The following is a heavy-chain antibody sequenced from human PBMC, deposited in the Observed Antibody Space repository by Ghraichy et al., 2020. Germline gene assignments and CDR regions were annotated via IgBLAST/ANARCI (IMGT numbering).Heavy chain of an antibody. CDR1: GGSISSSSYY. Sequence: SETLSLTCTVSGGSISSSSYYWGWIRQPPGKGLEWIGSIYYSGSTYYNPSLKSRVTISVDTSKNQFSLKLSSVTAADTAVYYCASQGYYDSSGYYYEDDYWGQGTLVTVSS. D-gene: IGHD3-22*01. J-gene: IGHJ4*02. CDR3: ASQGYYDSSGYYYEDDY. CDR2: IYYSGST. V-gene: IGHV4-39*01.